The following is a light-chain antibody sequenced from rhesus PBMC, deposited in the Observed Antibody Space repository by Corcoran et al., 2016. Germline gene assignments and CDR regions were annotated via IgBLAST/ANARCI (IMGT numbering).Light chain of an antibody. CDR2: KAS. V-gene: IGKV1-74*01. CDR1: ENVNYY. CDR3: QHNYDTPFT. Sequence: DIQMTQSPSSLSTSVGDRVTITCRASENVNYYLNWYQTKPGKAPKLLNYKASTLQRGVPSRFSGSGYWTDYTFTISSLQSEDVATYYCQHNYDTPFTFGPGTKLDIK. J-gene: IGKJ3*01.